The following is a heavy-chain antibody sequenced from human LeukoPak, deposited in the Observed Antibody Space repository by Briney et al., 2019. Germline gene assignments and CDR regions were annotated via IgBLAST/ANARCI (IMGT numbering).Heavy chain of an antibody. J-gene: IGHJ4*02. CDR3: ASSGIAETNLKY. Sequence: ASVKVSCKASGYTFTGYYMHWVRQAPGQGLEWMGWINPNSGGTNYAQKFQGRVTMTRDTSISTAYMELSSLRSEDTAVYYCASSGIAETNLKYWGQGTLVTVSS. D-gene: IGHD6-13*01. V-gene: IGHV1-2*02. CDR2: INPNSGGT. CDR1: GYTFTGYY.